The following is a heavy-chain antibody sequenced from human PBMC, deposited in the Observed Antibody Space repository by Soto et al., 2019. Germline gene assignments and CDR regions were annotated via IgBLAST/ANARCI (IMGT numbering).Heavy chain of an antibody. V-gene: IGHV3-15*01. Sequence: GGSLRLSCAASGFTFSNAWMSWVRQAPGKGLEWVGRIKSKTDGGTTDYAAPVKGRFTISRDDSKNTLYLQMNSLKTEDTAVYYCTTDYFLEWLLSSSKPDYYYYYMDVWGKGTTVTVSS. CDR2: IKSKTDGGTT. D-gene: IGHD3-3*01. J-gene: IGHJ6*03. CDR3: TTDYFLEWLLSSSKPDYYYYYMDV. CDR1: GFTFSNAW.